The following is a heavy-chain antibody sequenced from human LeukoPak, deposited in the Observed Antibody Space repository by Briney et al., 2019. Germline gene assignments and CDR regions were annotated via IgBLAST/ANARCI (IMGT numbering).Heavy chain of an antibody. CDR2: ISAYNGNT. J-gene: IGHJ4*02. D-gene: IGHD6-19*01. CDR3: ARLSGWYPKVEFYYFDY. CDR1: GYTFTSYG. V-gene: IGHV1-18*01. Sequence: ASVKVSCKASGYTFTSYGISWMRQAPGQGLEWMGWISAYNGNTNYAQKLQGRVTMTTDTSTSTAYMELRSLRSDDTAVYYCARLSGWYPKVEFYYFDYWGQGTLVTVSS.